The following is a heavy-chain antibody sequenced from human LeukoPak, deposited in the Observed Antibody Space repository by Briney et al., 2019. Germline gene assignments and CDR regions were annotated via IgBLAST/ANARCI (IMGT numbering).Heavy chain of an antibody. D-gene: IGHD3-3*01. CDR1: GYTLTELS. CDR2: FDPEDGET. V-gene: IGHV1-24*01. J-gene: IGHJ6*02. Sequence: ASVKVSCKVSGYTLTELSMHWVRQAPGKGLEWMGGFDPEDGETIYAQKFQGRVTMTEDTSTDTAYMELSSLRSEDTAVYYCAAAAHYDFWSGRYYYYGMDVWGQGTTVTVSS. CDR3: AAAAHYDFWSGRYYYYGMDV.